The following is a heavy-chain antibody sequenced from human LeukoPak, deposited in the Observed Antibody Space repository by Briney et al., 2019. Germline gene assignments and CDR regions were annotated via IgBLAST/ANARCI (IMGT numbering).Heavy chain of an antibody. Sequence: SVKVSCKASGGTFSSYAISWVRQAPGQGLEWMGRIIPILGIANYAQKFQGRVTITADKSTSTAYMELSSLRSEDTAVYYCARDTIRRGVVVAAATPWYYYYGMDVWGQGTTVTVSS. J-gene: IGHJ6*02. CDR3: ARDTIRRGVVVAAATPWYYYYGMDV. CDR2: IIPILGIA. D-gene: IGHD2-15*01. V-gene: IGHV1-69*04. CDR1: GGTFSSYA.